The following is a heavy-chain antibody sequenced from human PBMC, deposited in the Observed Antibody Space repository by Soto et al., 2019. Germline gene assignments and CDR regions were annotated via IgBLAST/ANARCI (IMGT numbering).Heavy chain of an antibody. CDR3: ARQRTSVVTQAYFDD. Sequence: SETLSLTCTVSGGSINSRSYYWGWIRQAPGKGLEWIGSIYYSGSTYYNPSLKSRVAMSVDTSKNQFSLKLRSVSAADTAVYYCARQRTSVVTQAYFDDWGQGSLVTVSS. CDR2: IYYSGST. D-gene: IGHD2-21*02. V-gene: IGHV4-39*01. J-gene: IGHJ4*02. CDR1: GGSINSRSYY.